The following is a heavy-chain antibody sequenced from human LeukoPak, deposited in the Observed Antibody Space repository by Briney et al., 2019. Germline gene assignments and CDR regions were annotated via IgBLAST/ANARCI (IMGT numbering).Heavy chain of an antibody. Sequence: ASVKVSCKASGYTFTSYDINWVRQATGQGLEWMGWMNPNSGNTGYAQKFQGRVTMTRNTSISTAYMELSSLRSEDTAVYYCASAGIAAGTFQHWGQGTLVTVSS. D-gene: IGHD6-25*01. CDR3: ASAGIAAGTFQH. CDR1: GYTFTSYD. V-gene: IGHV1-8*01. J-gene: IGHJ1*01. CDR2: MNPNSGNT.